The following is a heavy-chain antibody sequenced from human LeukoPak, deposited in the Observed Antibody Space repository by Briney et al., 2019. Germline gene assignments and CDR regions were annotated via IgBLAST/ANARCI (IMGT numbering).Heavy chain of an antibody. CDR3: ARDLVGYSSSWYRPNWFDP. CDR2: IIPIFGTA. J-gene: IGHJ5*02. D-gene: IGHD6-13*01. V-gene: IGHV1-69*01. Sequence: ASVKVSCKASGGTFSSYAISWVRPAPGQGLEWMGGIIPIFGTANYAQKFQGRVTITADESTSTAYMELSSLRSEGTAVYYCARDLVGYSSSWYRPNWFDPWGQGTLVTVSS. CDR1: GGTFSSYA.